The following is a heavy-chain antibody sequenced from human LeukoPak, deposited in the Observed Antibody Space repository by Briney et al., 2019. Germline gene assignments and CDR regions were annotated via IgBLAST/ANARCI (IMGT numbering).Heavy chain of an antibody. CDR1: GASMSSYY. CDR2: IYYSGST. V-gene: IGHV4-59*01. J-gene: IGHJ4*02. CDR3: ARDGYSSGWTFDY. D-gene: IGHD6-19*01. Sequence: SETLSLTCSVSGASMSSYYWSWIRQPPGKGLEWIGYIYYSGSTNYNPSLKSRVTISVDTSKNQFSLKLNSVTAADTAVYYCARDGYSSGWTFDYWGQGTLVTVSS.